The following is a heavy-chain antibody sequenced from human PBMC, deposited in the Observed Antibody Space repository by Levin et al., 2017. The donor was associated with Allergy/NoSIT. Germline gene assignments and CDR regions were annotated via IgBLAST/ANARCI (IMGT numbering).Heavy chain of an antibody. J-gene: IGHJ4*02. CDR2: IAGDGTT. CDR1: GFTFNPHR. D-gene: IGHD1-1*01. V-gene: IGHV3-74*01. CDR3: VREQVGTYDY. Sequence: GGSLRLSCVASGFTFNPHRLDWVRQTPGRGRQWVSRIAGDGTTSYADSVKGRFTVSRDNAKNTVYLQMNSLTAEDSAVYYCVREQVGTYDYWGQGTLVTVSS.